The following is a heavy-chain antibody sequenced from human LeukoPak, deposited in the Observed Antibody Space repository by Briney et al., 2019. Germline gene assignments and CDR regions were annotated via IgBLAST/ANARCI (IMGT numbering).Heavy chain of an antibody. Sequence: GGSLRLSCAVSGFTVSSKYMSWVRQAPGKGLEWVSLIYSDGSTYYADSVKGRFTISRGNAKNTLYLQMNSLRAEDTAVYYCARDYDVLTGSQFDYWGQGTLVTVSS. J-gene: IGHJ4*02. CDR3: ARDYDVLTGSQFDY. D-gene: IGHD3-9*01. CDR2: IYSDGST. CDR1: GFTVSSKY. V-gene: IGHV3-53*01.